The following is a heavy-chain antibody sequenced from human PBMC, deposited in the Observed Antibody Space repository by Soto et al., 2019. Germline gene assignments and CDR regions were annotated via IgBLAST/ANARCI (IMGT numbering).Heavy chain of an antibody. CDR1: GYTFTSYA. Sequence: ASVKVSCKASGYTFTSYAMHWVRQAPGQRLEWMGWINAGNGNTKYSQKFQGRVTITRDTSASTAYMELSSLRSEDTAVYYCAREGFLEWSYYYYYYMDVWGKGTKVTVSS. CDR2: INAGNGNT. J-gene: IGHJ6*03. V-gene: IGHV1-3*01. D-gene: IGHD3-3*01. CDR3: AREGFLEWSYYYYYYMDV.